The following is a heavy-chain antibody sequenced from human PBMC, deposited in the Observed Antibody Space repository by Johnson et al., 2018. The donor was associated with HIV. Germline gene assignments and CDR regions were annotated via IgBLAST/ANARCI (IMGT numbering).Heavy chain of an antibody. V-gene: IGHV3-64*01. D-gene: IGHD2-15*01. CDR2: ISSNGGST. Sequence: MQLVESGGGLVQPGGSLRLSCAASGFTFSSYAMHWVRQAPGKGLEYVSAISSNGGSTYYANSVKGRFTISRDNSNNTLYLQMGSLRAEDMAVYYCARALGYCSGGSCPLDAFDIWGQGTMVTVSS. CDR1: GFTFSSYA. CDR3: ARALGYCSGGSCPLDAFDI. J-gene: IGHJ3*02.